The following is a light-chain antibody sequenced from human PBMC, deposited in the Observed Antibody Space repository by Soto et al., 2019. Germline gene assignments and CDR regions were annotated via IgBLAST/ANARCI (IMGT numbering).Light chain of an antibody. CDR1: QSVSSN. Sequence: EIVMTQSPATLSVSPCERATLSPSAIQSVSSNLAWYQQKPGQAPRLLIYGASTRATGIPARFSGSGSGTEFTLTINSLQSEDFAVYYCQQYNNWPRTFGQGTKVDIK. J-gene: IGKJ1*01. CDR3: QQYNNWPRT. V-gene: IGKV3-15*01. CDR2: GAS.